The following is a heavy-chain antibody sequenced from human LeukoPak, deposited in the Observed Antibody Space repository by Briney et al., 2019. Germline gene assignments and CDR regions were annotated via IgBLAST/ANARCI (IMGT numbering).Heavy chain of an antibody. CDR2: IYSGGST. D-gene: IGHD6-19*01. J-gene: IGHJ4*02. CDR1: GFTVSSNY. Sequence: GGSLRLSCAASGFTVSSNYMSWVRQAPGKGLEWVSVIYSGGSTYYEDSVKGRFTISRDNSKNTLYLQMNSLRAEDTAVYYCARVGGYSSGPDYWGQGTLVTVSS. CDR3: ARVGGYSSGPDY. V-gene: IGHV3-53*01.